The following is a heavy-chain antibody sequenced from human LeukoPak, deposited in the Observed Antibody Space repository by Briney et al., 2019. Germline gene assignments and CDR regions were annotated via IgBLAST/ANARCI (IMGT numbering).Heavy chain of an antibody. CDR1: GGSISSGGYS. J-gene: IGHJ4*02. CDR3: ASLRVESYGGSPCYFDY. Sequence: SETLSLTCAVSGGSISSGGYSWSWIRQPPGKGLEWIVYIYHSGSTYYNPSLKSRVTISVDRSKNQFSLKLSSVTAADTAVYYCASLRVESYGGSPCYFDYWGQGTLVTVSS. D-gene: IGHD4-23*01. CDR2: IYHSGST. V-gene: IGHV4-30-2*01.